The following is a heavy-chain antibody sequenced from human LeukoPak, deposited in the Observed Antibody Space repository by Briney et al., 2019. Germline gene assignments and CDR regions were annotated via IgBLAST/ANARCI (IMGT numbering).Heavy chain of an antibody. V-gene: IGHV4-39*07. J-gene: IGHJ6*03. CDR2: IYYSGST. CDR1: GGSISSYY. CDR3: ARVNQYYYDSSGYYYEARGYYYYYMDV. Sequence: SETLSLTWTVSGGSISSYYWGWIRQPPGKGLEWIGSIYYSGSTYYNPSLKSRVTISVDTSKNQFSLKLSSVTAADTAVYYCARVNQYYYDSSGYYYEARGYYYYYMDVWGKGTTVTVSS. D-gene: IGHD3-22*01.